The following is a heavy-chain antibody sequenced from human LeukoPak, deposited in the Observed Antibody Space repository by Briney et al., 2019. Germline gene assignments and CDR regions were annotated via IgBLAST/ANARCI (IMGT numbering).Heavy chain of an antibody. V-gene: IGHV1-3*01. CDR2: INAGNGNT. J-gene: IGHJ4*02. CDR3: ARGGCSSTSCLYYLDY. D-gene: IGHD2-2*01. Sequence: ASVKVSCKASGYTFTSYAMHWVRQAPGQRLEWMGWINAGNGNTKYSQKFQGRVTITRDTSASTAYMELSSLRSEDTAVYYCARGGCSSTSCLYYLDYWGQGTLVTVSS. CDR1: GYTFTSYA.